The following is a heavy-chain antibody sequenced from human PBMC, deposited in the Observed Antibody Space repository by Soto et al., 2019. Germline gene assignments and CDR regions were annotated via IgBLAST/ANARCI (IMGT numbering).Heavy chain of an antibody. V-gene: IGHV4-34*01. CDR1: GGSFSGYY. CDR2: INHSGST. J-gene: IGHJ4*02. CDR3: ASVAAVAEDY. D-gene: IGHD6-19*01. Sequence: QVQLQQWGAGLLKPSETLSLTCAVYGGSFSGYYWSWIRQPSGKGLEWIGEINHSGSTNYNPSLKSRVTISVDTSKNQFSLKLSSVTAADTAVYYCASVAAVAEDYWGQGTLVTVSS.